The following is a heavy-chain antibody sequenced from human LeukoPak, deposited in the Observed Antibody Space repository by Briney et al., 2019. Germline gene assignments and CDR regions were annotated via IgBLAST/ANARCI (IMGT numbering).Heavy chain of an antibody. CDR3: TTDDYSD. D-gene: IGHD4-11*01. CDR1: GFTFTNAW. V-gene: IGHV3-15*01. CDR2: IKSKSDGGTT. Sequence: GGSLRLSCAASGFTFTNAWMSWVRQAPGKGLECVGRIKSKSDGGTTDYAAPVKGRFTISRDDSENMLYLQMNSLKTEDTALYYCTTDDYSDWGRGTLVTVSS. J-gene: IGHJ4*02.